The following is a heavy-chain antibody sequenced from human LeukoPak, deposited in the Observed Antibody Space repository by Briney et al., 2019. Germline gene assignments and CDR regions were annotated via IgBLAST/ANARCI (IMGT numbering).Heavy chain of an antibody. CDR2: ISYDGSNK. D-gene: IGHD2-21*02. J-gene: IGHJ4*02. Sequence: PGRSLRLSRAASGFTFSSYAMHWVRQAPGKGLEWVAVISYDGSNKYYADSVKGRFTISRDNSKNTLYLQMNSLRAEDTAVYYCAREIVVVTANFDYWGQGTLVTVSS. CDR3: AREIVVVTANFDY. CDR1: GFTFSSYA. V-gene: IGHV3-30*04.